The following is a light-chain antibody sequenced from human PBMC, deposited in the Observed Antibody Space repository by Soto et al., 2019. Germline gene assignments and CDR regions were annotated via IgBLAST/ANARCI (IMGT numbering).Light chain of an antibody. J-gene: IGLJ1*01. CDR3: CSYAGSSTYV. V-gene: IGLV2-23*02. CDR1: SSDVGSYNL. Sequence: QSVLTQPAPVSGSPGQSITISCTGTSSDVGSYNLVSWYQQHPGKAPKVMIYEVSKRPSGVPNRFSGSKSGYTASLTISGLQAEDEADYYCCSYAGSSTYVFGTGTRSPS. CDR2: EVS.